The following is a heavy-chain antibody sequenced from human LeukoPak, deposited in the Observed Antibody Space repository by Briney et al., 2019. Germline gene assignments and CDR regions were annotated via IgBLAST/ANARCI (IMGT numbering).Heavy chain of an antibody. Sequence: SETLSLTCTVSGGSISSGDYYWSWIRQPPGKGLEWIGYIYYSGSTYYNPSLKSRVTILVDTSKNQFSLKLSSVTAADTAVYYCARIRMTTFGGVIDYWGQGTLVTVSS. J-gene: IGHJ4*02. V-gene: IGHV4-30-4*08. CDR1: GGSISSGDYY. CDR3: ARIRMTTFGGVIDY. CDR2: IYYSGST. D-gene: IGHD3-16*01.